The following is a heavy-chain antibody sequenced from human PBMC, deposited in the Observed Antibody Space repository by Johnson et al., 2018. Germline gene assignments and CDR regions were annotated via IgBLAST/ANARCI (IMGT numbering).Heavy chain of an antibody. CDR1: GFTFSTYA. J-gene: IGHJ6*02. Sequence: VQLVESGGGLVQPGGSXRLSCAAYGFTFSTYAMNWVRQAPGKGLEWVSAISGSGYSTYYADSVRGRFTISRDNSYHTLHLQMNSLRAEDTAVYHCAKEVVAGTSSSGYYGMDGWGQGTTVTVSS. CDR2: ISGSGYST. D-gene: IGHD2-15*01. V-gene: IGHV3-23*04. CDR3: AKEVVAGTSSSGYYGMDG.